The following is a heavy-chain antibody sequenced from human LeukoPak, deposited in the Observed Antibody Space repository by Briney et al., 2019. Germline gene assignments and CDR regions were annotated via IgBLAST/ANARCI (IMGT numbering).Heavy chain of an antibody. J-gene: IGHJ3*01. V-gene: IGHV3-7*01. Sequence: PGGSLRLSCAASGFTFSMYWMGWVRQAPGKGLEWVANIKQDGSEKFYVGSVKGRFTISRDNAKNSLYLQMNSLRAEDTAVYYCARDPSYDILTGYKYAFDVWGQGTMVTVSS. CDR1: GFTFSMYW. CDR2: IKQDGSEK. CDR3: ARDPSYDILTGYKYAFDV. D-gene: IGHD3-9*01.